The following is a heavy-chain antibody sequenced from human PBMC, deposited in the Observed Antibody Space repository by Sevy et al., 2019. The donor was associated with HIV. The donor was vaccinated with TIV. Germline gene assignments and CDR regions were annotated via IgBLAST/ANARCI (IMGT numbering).Heavy chain of an antibody. CDR1: GYNFY. Sequence: ASVKVSCKASGYNFYIHWVRQAPGQGLEWMGRVTPNSGATTDAQRFQGRVAMTMDTSISTDYMELSGRKSDDTTIYYCAGQSLGWYNWFDPWGQGTLVTVSS. CDR3: AGQSLGWYNWFDP. V-gene: IGHV1-2*06. CDR2: VTPNSGAT. J-gene: IGHJ5*02.